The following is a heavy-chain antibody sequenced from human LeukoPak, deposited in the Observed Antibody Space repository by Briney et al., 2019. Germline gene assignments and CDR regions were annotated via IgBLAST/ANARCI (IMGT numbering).Heavy chain of an antibody. CDR1: GGSISSSSYY. Sequence: PSETLSPTCTVSGGSISSSSYYWGWIRQPPGKGLEWIGSIYYSGSTYYNPSLKSRVTISVDTSKNQFSLKLSSVTAADTAVYYCARGLAGTSNWFDPWGQGTLVTVSP. CDR2: IYYSGST. V-gene: IGHV4-39*01. J-gene: IGHJ5*02. CDR3: ARGLAGTSNWFDP. D-gene: IGHD1-1*01.